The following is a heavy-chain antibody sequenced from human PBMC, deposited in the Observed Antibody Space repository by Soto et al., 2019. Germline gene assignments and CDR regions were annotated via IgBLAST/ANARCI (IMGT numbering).Heavy chain of an antibody. Sequence: ESGGGLVQPGGSLRLSCAASGFTFSSYSMNWVRQAPGKGLEWVSYISSSSSTIYYADSVKGRFTISRDNAKNSLYLQMNSLRAEDTAVYYCARRGGYCSGGSCYNLNYYYYYMDVWGKGTTVTVSS. CDR2: ISSSSSTI. CDR3: ARRGGYCSGGSCYNLNYYYYYMDV. V-gene: IGHV3-48*01. CDR1: GFTFSSYS. J-gene: IGHJ6*03. D-gene: IGHD2-15*01.